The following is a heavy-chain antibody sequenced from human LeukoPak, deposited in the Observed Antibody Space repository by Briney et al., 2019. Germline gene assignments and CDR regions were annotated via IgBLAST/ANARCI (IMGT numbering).Heavy chain of an antibody. CDR2: ISGSGGST. D-gene: IGHD1-26*01. CDR3: AKVSSGSYYFDY. CDR1: GFTFSSYA. J-gene: IGHJ4*02. V-gene: IGHV3-23*01. Sequence: PGXXLRLSCAASGFTFSSYAMSWVRQAPGKGLEWVSAISGSGGSTYYADSVKGRFTISRDNSKNTLYLQMNSLRAEDTAVYYCAKVSSGSYYFDYWGQGTLVTVSS.